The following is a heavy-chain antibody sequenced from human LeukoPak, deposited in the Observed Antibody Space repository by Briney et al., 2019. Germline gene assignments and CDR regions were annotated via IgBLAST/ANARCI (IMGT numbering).Heavy chain of an antibody. CDR1: GFTFSSYS. CDR3: ARDSDSSGYCDY. CDR2: ISSSSSYI. V-gene: IGHV3-21*01. Sequence: GGSLRLSCAASGFTFSSYSMNWVGQAPGKGLEWVSSISSSSSYIYYADSVKGRFTISRDNAKNSLYLQMNSLRAEDTAVYYCARDSDSSGYCDYWGQGTLVTVSS. D-gene: IGHD3-22*01. J-gene: IGHJ4*02.